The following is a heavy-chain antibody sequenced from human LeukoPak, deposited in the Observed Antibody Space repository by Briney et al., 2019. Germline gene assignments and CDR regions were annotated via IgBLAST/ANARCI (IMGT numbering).Heavy chain of an antibody. CDR2: INPRGGGT. CDR1: GYSFTRYY. V-gene: IGHV1-46*01. J-gene: IGHJ6*02. CDR3: ARGGDDYGMDV. D-gene: IGHD3-16*01. Sequence: EASVKLSCKASGYSFTRYYMHWVRQAPGQGLEWMGIINPRGGGTTYAQKFQGRVTITRDTSTSTVYMELSSLRAEDTAVYYCARGGDDYGMDVWGQGTTVTVAS.